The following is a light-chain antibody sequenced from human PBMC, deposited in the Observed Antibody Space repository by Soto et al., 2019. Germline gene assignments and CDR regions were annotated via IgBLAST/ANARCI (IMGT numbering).Light chain of an antibody. V-gene: IGKV1-39*01. CDR1: QSINTY. CDR2: GAS. J-gene: IGKJ1*01. CDR3: QESYSCLWVT. Sequence: DIQMTQSPSSLSASVGDRVTITCRTSQSINTYLNWYQQKPGKAPKLLIYGASSLQSGVPLRFSGSGSGTDFTLTITTLQPEDFATYYCQESYSCLWVTCGQGTKVEIK.